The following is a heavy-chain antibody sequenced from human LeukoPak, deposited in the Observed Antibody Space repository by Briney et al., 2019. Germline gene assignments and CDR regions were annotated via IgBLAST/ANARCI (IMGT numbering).Heavy chain of an antibody. V-gene: IGHV3-30-3*01. J-gene: IGHJ3*02. Sequence: PGRSLRLSCAASGFTYSSCAMHWVRQAPGKGLEWVATISYDGSNKYYAESVKGRFTISRDNSKNTLYLQMNSLRVEDTAVYYCARRQGDGFDIWGQGTMVTVSS. CDR2: ISYDGSNK. CDR3: ARRQGDGFDI. CDR1: GFTYSSCA.